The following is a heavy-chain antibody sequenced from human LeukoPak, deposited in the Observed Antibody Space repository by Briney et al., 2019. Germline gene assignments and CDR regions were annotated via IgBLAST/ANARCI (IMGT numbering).Heavy chain of an antibody. CDR3: ARDAYYDSSGYYLLFDY. J-gene: IGHJ4*02. CDR2: IIPIFGTA. CDR1: GGTFSSYA. Sequence: ASVKVSCKASGGTFSSYAISWVRQAPGQGLEWMGRIIPIFGTANYAQKFQGRVTITTDESTSTAYMEVSSLRSEDTAVYYCARDAYYDSSGYYLLFDYWGQGTLVTVSS. D-gene: IGHD3-22*01. V-gene: IGHV1-69*05.